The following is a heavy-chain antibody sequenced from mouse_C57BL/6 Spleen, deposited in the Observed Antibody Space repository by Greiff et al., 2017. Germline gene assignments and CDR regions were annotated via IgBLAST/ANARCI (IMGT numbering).Heavy chain of an antibody. CDR3: ARPPYYGSSDWYFEV. J-gene: IGHJ1*03. CDR1: GYTFTSYW. D-gene: IGHD1-1*01. CDR2: IHPNSGST. Sequence: QVQLQQPGAELVKPGASVKLSCKASGYTFTSYWMHWVKQRPGQGLEWIGMIHPNSGSTNYNEKFKSKATLTVDKSSSTAYMQLSSLTSEDSAVYYCARPPYYGSSDWYFEVWGTGTTVTVSS. V-gene: IGHV1-64*01.